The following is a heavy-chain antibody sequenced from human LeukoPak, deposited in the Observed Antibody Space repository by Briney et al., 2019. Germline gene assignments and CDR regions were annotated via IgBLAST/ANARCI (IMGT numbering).Heavy chain of an antibody. Sequence: GGSLRLSCAASGFSFSTYAMSWVRQAPGKGQEWVSGVNGNGGSTSYADSVKGRFTIFRDNSKNTVYLQMNSLRVEDTAVYYCAKSLYGGYDYWGQGTVVTVPS. CDR1: GFSFSTYA. D-gene: IGHD3-16*02. CDR3: AKSLYGGYDY. V-gene: IGHV3-23*01. CDR2: VNGNGGST. J-gene: IGHJ4*02.